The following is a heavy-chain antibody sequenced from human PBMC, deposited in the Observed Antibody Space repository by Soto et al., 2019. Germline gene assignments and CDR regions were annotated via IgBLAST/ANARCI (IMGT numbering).Heavy chain of an antibody. CDR3: ASFDYSDSTTDPFDI. J-gene: IGHJ3*02. D-gene: IGHD3-22*01. CDR2: IIPIFGTA. V-gene: IGHV1-69*01. CDR1: GGSLISYA. Sequence: SVKVSCKASGGSLISYAIILVRQAPGQGLEWMGGIIPIFGTANYAQKFQGRVTITADESTSTAYMELSSLRSEDTAVYYCASFDYSDSTTDPFDIWGQGTMVTVSS.